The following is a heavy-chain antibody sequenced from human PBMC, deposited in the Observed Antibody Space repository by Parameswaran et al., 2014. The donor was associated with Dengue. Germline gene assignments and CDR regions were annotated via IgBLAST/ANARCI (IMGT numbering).Heavy chain of an antibody. CDR2: IIPILGIA. Sequence: SWVRQAPGQGLEWMGRIIPILGIANYAQKFQGRVTITADKSTSTAYMELSSLRSEDTAVYYCARDPEVEMDATYLTDYWGQGTLVTVSS. CDR3: ARDPEVEMDATYLTDY. J-gene: IGHJ4*02. D-gene: IGHD5-24*01. V-gene: IGHV1-69*04.